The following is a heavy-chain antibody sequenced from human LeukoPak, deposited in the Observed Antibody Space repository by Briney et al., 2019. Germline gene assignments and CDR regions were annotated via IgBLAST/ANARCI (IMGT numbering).Heavy chain of an antibody. CDR3: TREDWFGDPRALYPDH. Sequence: PSETLSLTCAVSGYSIGNGYSWGWIRQPPGKGLELIGSISHSGKSDYNPSLMSRVTISTETSKNHFSLSLTSVTAADTAVYYCTREDWFGDPRALYPDHWGQGVLVIVSS. CDR1: GYSIGNGYS. CDR2: ISHSGKS. J-gene: IGHJ4*02. D-gene: IGHD3-10*01. V-gene: IGHV4-38-2*02.